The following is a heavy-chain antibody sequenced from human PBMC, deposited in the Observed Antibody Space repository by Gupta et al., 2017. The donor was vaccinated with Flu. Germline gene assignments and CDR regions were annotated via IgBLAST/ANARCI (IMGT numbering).Heavy chain of an antibody. J-gene: IGHJ6*02. CDR3: ATFGVLTGDYHDGMDV. CDR2: IFPGDSDT. D-gene: IGHD2-21*02. V-gene: IGHV5-51*01. CDR1: W. Sequence: WIGWVCQVHGKGLEWMGIIFPGDSDTKYRPSCQGQVTISVDKSISTAYLQWRSLKASDNAIYYCATFGVLTGDYHDGMDVWGQGTTVTVSS.